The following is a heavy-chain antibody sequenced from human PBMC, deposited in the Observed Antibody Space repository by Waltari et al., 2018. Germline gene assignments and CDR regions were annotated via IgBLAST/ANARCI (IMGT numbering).Heavy chain of an antibody. J-gene: IGHJ4*02. CDR1: GGSISSSSYY. CDR2: IYYSGST. D-gene: IGHD5-18*01. CDR3: ARLPSRTSDTAMADFDY. Sequence: QLQLQESGPGLVKPSETLSLTCTVSGGSISSSSYYWGWIRQPPGKGLEWIGSIYYSGSTYYNPSLKSRVTISVDTSKNQFSLKLSSVTAADTAVYYCARLPSRTSDTAMADFDYWGQGTLVTVSS. V-gene: IGHV4-39*01.